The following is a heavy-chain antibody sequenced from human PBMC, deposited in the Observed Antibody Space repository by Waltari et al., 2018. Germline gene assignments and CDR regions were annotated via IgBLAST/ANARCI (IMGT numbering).Heavy chain of an antibody. CDR1: GYSISSGYY. V-gene: IGHV4-38-2*01. Sequence: QVQLQESGPGLVKPSETLSLTCAVSGYSISSGYYWGWIRQPPGKGLEWIGSIYHSGSTYYNPSLKSRVTKSVDTSKNQFSLKLSSVTAADTAVYYCASQWLPNAFDIWGQGTMVTVSS. CDR2: IYHSGST. J-gene: IGHJ3*02. D-gene: IGHD3-22*01. CDR3: ASQWLPNAFDI.